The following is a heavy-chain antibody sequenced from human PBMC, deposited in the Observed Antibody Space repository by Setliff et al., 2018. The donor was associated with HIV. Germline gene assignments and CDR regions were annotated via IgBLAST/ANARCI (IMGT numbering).Heavy chain of an antibody. D-gene: IGHD3-3*01. CDR1: GGSISSGSYY. CDR2: IYTGGST. Sequence: LSLTCTVSGGSISSGSYYWSWIRQPAGKGLEWIGRIYTGGSTNYNPSLKSRVTISVDTSKNQFSLKLSSVTAADTAVYYCAGSWSGYPLSFGYWGQGTLVTVSS. J-gene: IGHJ4*02. CDR3: AGSWSGYPLSFGY. V-gene: IGHV4-61*02.